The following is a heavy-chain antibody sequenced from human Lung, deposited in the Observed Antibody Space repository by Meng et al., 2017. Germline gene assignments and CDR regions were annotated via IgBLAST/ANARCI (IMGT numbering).Heavy chain of an antibody. CDR2: LGAHPGDI. J-gene: IGHJ5*02. V-gene: IGHV1-18*01. D-gene: IGHD2-15*01. CDR1: DYTFTGYG. CDR3: ARDLSSADMYWWFDP. Sequence: QVYLVQSGAEVKKPGASVQVSCKSSDYTFTGYGVSWVRQAPGRGLEWMAWLGAHPGDISLAPKFLGRVTVTADTATATAYMDLRSLRSDDTAVYYCARDLSSADMYWWFDPWGQGTLVTVSS.